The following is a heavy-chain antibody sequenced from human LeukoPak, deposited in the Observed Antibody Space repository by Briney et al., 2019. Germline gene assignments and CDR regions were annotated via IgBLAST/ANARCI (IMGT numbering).Heavy chain of an antibody. CDR1: GFTFSSYE. Sequence: GGSLGLSCAASGFTFSSYEMNWVRQAPGKGLEWVSYISGSGSTIYYADSVKGRFTISRDNAKNSLYLQMNSLRAEDTAIYYCARDIGPYNNYDHPDWFDPWGQGTLVTVSS. J-gene: IGHJ5*02. D-gene: IGHD4-11*01. V-gene: IGHV3-48*03. CDR3: ARDIGPYNNYDHPDWFDP. CDR2: ISGSGSTI.